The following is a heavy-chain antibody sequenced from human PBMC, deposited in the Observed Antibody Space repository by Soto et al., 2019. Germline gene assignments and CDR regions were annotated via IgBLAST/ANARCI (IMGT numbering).Heavy chain of an antibody. CDR3: AGGQAGVVATH. D-gene: IGHD5-12*01. CDR2: IKDGGRT. CDR1: GGSLSGYY. Sequence: QVQLQQWGAGLLKPSETLSLNCAVNGGSLSGYYWSWIRQPPGKGLEWIGEIKDGGRTNYSPSLKSRAPIPSDPSNHQCSLRLYSVTAADTGVYSGAGGQAGVVATHGDQGTLVTVSS. J-gene: IGHJ4*02. V-gene: IGHV4-34*01.